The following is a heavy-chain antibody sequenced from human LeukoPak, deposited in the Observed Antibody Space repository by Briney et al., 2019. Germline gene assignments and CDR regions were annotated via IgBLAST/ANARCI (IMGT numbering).Heavy chain of an antibody. J-gene: IGHJ3*02. CDR2: IYYSGST. D-gene: IGHD2-2*01. CDR1: GGSISSYY. CDR3: AREREYCSSTSCYLSAFDI. V-gene: IGHV4-59*01. Sequence: PSETLSLTCTVSGGSISSYYWSWLRQPPGKGLEWIGYIYYSGSTNYNPYLKSRVTISVDTSKNQFSLKLSSVTAADTAVYYCAREREYCSSTSCYLSAFDIWGQGTMVTVSS.